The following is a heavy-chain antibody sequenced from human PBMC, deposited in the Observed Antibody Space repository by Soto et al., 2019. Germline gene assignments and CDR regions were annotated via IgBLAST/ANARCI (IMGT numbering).Heavy chain of an antibody. J-gene: IGHJ2*01. Sequence: QVQLVESGGGLVKPGGSLKLSCAASGFTFSDYYMSWIRQAPGKGLEWVSYSSSSGTYRNYAESVKGRFTISRDNAKNSLYLQMNRLRAEDTAVYYCARAVVDYWYFDLWGHGTLVTVSS. D-gene: IGHD2-15*01. CDR1: GFTFSDYY. V-gene: IGHV3-11*06. CDR2: SSSSGTYR. CDR3: ARAVVDYWYFDL.